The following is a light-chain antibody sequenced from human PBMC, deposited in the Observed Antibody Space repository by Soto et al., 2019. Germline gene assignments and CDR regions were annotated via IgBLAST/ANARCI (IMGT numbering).Light chain of an antibody. V-gene: IGLV2-8*01. CDR1: SSDVGHYNS. J-gene: IGLJ1*01. CDR2: EVT. Sequence: QSALAHPPSASGSRGQSVTISCTGTSSDVGHYNSVSWYQQHPGKAPKLVIYEVTKRPSGVPDRFSGSKSGNTASLTVSGLQPEDEADYYCSSYAGGDNHYVFGTGTKVTVL. CDR3: SSYAGGDNHYV.